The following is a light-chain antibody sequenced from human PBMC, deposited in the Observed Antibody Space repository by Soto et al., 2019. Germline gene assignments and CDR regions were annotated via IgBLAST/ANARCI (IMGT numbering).Light chain of an antibody. CDR3: QQRSNWPWT. Sequence: EIVLTQSPATLYLSPGERATLSCRASQSVSSYLAWYQQKPGQAPRLLIYDASNRATGIPARFSGSGSGTGFTLTISSLEPEDFAVYYCQQRSNWPWTFGQGTKVEIK. V-gene: IGKV3-11*01. CDR2: DAS. J-gene: IGKJ1*01. CDR1: QSVSSY.